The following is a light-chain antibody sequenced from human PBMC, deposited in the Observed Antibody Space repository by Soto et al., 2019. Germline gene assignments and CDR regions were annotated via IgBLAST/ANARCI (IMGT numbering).Light chain of an antibody. CDR1: SSNIGSNH. V-gene: IGLV1-47*01. CDR3: SARDDSLSGVV. CDR2: RSD. Sequence: QSVLTQPPSTSGTPGQRVTIPCSGSSSNIGSNHVYWYQQFPGMAPKLLMYRSDQRPTGVPDRFSGSKSGTSASLAISGLRSDDEADYYCSARDDSLSGVVFGGGTQLTVL. J-gene: IGLJ2*01.